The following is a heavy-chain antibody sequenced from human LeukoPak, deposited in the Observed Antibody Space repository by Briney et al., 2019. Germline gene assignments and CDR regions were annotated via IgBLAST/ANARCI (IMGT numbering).Heavy chain of an antibody. V-gene: IGHV4-59*01. CDR2: IYYSGST. CDR1: GASISSYY. CDR3: AKRQWPTNWFDP. J-gene: IGHJ5*02. Sequence: PSETLSLTCTVSGASISSYYWSWIRQPPGKGLEWIGYIYYSGSTNYNPSLKGRVTISVDTSKNQFSLKLSSVTAADTAVYYCAKRQWPTNWFDPWGQGTLVTVSS. D-gene: IGHD6-19*01.